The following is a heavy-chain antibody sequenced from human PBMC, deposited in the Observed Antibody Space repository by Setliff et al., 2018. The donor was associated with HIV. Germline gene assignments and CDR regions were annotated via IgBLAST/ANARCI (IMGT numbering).Heavy chain of an antibody. CDR1: GYTFTGYY. CDR3: ASQFGAYDSSGYEHDAFNI. D-gene: IGHD3-22*01. J-gene: IGHJ3*02. CDR2: INPNTGGT. V-gene: IGHV1-2*06. Sequence: ASVKVSCKTSGYTFTGYYIHWVRQVPGQGFEWMGRINPNTGGTKFAQKFQGSVTMTRDTSISTAYMELRRLRSDDTAVYYCASQFGAYDSSGYEHDAFNIWGQGTMVTVSS.